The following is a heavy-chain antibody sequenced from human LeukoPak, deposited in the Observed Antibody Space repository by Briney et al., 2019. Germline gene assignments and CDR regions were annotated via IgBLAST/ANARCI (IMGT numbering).Heavy chain of an antibody. V-gene: IGHV1-8*01. CDR1: GHTFTNSD. CDR2: MSPSTGNT. Sequence: ASVKVSCKASGHTFTNSDINWVRQAAGQGLEWMAWMSPSTGNTGYAQKFQGRVTVTRDTSISTAYMELSRLRSDDTAVYYCAREDDYGSGSYIYYYYMDVWGKGTTVTVSS. D-gene: IGHD3-10*01. J-gene: IGHJ6*03. CDR3: AREDDYGSGSYIYYYYMDV.